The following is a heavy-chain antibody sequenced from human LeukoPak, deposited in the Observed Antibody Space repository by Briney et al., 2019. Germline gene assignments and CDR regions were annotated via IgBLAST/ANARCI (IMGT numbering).Heavy chain of an antibody. J-gene: IGHJ4*02. CDR2: VSYSGST. V-gene: IGHV4-59*01. Sequence: XRQXXXXXXEWIGFVSYSGSTNYNPSLKSRVTMSLDTSKRQFSLNLTSVTAADAAMYYCARDPGTNWSLWGQGTLVTVSS. CDR3: ARDPGTNWSL. D-gene: IGHD1-20*01.